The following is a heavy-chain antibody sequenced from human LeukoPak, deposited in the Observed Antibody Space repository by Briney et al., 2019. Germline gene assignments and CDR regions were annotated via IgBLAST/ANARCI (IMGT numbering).Heavy chain of an antibody. V-gene: IGHV3-23*01. CDR3: AKDWTYYYDSSGYYFDY. CDR2: ISGSGGST. J-gene: IGHJ4*02. CDR1: GFTFSDYY. D-gene: IGHD3-22*01. Sequence: GGSLRLSCAASGFTFSDYYMSWLRQAPGKGLEWVSAISGSGGSTYYADSVKGRFTISRDNSKNTLYLQMNSLRAEDTAVYYCAKDWTYYYDSSGYYFDYWGQGTLVTVSS.